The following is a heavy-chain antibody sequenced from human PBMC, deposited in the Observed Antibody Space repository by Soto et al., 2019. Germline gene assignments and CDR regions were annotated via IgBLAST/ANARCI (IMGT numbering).Heavy chain of an antibody. CDR1: GGSFSGYY. CDR2: INHSGST. CDR3: ASGNYSNYERDYYYYYYMDV. J-gene: IGHJ6*03. V-gene: IGHV4-34*01. Sequence: SETLSLTCAVYGGSFSGYYWSWIRQPPGKGLEWIGEINHSGSTNYNPSLKSRVTISVDTSKNQFSLKLSSVTAADTAVYYCASGNYSNYERDYYYYYYMDVWGKGTTVTVSS. D-gene: IGHD4-4*01.